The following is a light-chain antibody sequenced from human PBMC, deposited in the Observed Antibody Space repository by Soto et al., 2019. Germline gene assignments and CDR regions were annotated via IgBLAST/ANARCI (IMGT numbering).Light chain of an antibody. CDR1: QSVSYN. CDR3: QQYKNWPPLT. Sequence: EIVMTQSPATLSVSPGERATLSCRASQSVSYNLAWYQQKPGQGPRLLIYGAFTRATGITARFSGSVSGTEFTLTIRSLQSEDFGVYYCQQYKNWPPLTFGGGTKVEIK. V-gene: IGKV3-15*01. CDR2: GAF. J-gene: IGKJ4*01.